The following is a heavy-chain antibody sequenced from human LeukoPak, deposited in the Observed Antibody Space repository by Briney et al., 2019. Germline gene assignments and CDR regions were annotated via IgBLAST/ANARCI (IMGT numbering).Heavy chain of an antibody. V-gene: IGHV3-72*01. CDR1: GFTFSDYY. J-gene: IGHJ4*02. D-gene: IGHD2-15*01. Sequence: GGSLRLSCAASGFTFSDYYWDWVRQAPGKGLEWVGRTRNKANSYTTEYAASVKGRFTISRDDSKNLLYLQMNSLKTEDTAVYYCAKGAECSGGSCRSTFDYWGQGTLVTVSS. CDR3: AKGAECSGGSCRSTFDY. CDR2: TRNKANSYTT.